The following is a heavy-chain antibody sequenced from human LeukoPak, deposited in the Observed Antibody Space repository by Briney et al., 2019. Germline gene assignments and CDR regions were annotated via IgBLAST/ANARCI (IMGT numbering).Heavy chain of an antibody. Sequence: GGSLRLSCAASGFTVSSNYMSWVRQAPGKGLEWVSVIYSGGSTYYADSVKGRFTTSRDNAKNSLYLQMNSLRAEDTAVYYCARVAYCAGDCHHMDSWGQGTLVTVSS. CDR3: ARVAYCAGDCHHMDS. D-gene: IGHD2-21*02. V-gene: IGHV3-53*01. J-gene: IGHJ4*02. CDR2: IYSGGST. CDR1: GFTVSSNY.